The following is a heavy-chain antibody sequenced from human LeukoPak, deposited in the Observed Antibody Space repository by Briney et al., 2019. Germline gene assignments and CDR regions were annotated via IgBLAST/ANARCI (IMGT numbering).Heavy chain of an antibody. CDR1: GFTFDDYA. CDR3: AKAHYGDYAYYFDY. J-gene: IGHJ4*02. V-gene: IGHV3-9*01. D-gene: IGHD4-17*01. Sequence: PGGSLRLSCAASGFTFDDYAMHWVRQAPGKGLEWVSGISWNSGSIGYADSVKGRFTISRDNAKNSLYLQMNSLRAEDTALYYCAKAHYGDYAYYFDYWGQGTPVTVSS. CDR2: ISWNSGSI.